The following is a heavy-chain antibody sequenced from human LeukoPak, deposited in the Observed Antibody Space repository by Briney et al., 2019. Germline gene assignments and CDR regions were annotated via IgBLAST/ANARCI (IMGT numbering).Heavy chain of an antibody. V-gene: IGHV5-51*01. CDR2: IYPGDSDI. CDR3: ARLTVTTEGPPGYWYFDL. J-gene: IGHJ2*01. CDR1: GYSFTNYW. Sequence: GESLKISCKGSGYSFTNYWIGWVRQMPGKGLESMGIIYPGDSDIRYSPSFQGQVTISADKSISTAYLQWSSLKASDTAMYYCARLTVTTEGPPGYWYFDLWGRGTLVTVSS. D-gene: IGHD4-17*01.